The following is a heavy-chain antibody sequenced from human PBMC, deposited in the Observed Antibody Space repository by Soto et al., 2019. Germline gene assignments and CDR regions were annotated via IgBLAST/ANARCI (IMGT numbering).Heavy chain of an antibody. CDR1: RFTFSRYW. CDR2: INSDGSST. D-gene: IGHD1-26*01. J-gene: IGHJ6*02. Sequence: EERLVESGGGSVQPGGSLRLACAASRFTFSRYWMYWVRQAPGKGLVWVSRINSDGSSTRYADSVKGRFSISRDNSKSTLYLQMNTLRAEDTAVYYCARRREGYYYGLDVWGQGTTVTVSS. V-gene: IGHV3-74*01. CDR3: ARRREGYYYGLDV.